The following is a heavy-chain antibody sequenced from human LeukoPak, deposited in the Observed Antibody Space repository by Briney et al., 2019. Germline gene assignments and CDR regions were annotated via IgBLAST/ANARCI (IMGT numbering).Heavy chain of an antibody. J-gene: IGHJ4*02. CDR1: GFTFSSYA. Sequence: PGGSLRLSCAASGFTFSSYAMHWVRQAPGKGLEWVAFIRYDGSNKYYADSVKGRFTISRDDSKNTLYLQMNSLRTEDTAVYYCAKLVRHDCSSTSCSLDYWGQGTLVTVSS. V-gene: IGHV3-30*02. CDR3: AKLVRHDCSSTSCSLDY. D-gene: IGHD2-2*01. CDR2: IRYDGSNK.